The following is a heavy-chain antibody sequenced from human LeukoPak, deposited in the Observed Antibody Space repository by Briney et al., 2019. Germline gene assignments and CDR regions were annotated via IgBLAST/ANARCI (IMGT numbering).Heavy chain of an antibody. D-gene: IGHD6-13*01. CDR1: GGSFSGYY. J-gene: IGHJ4*02. V-gene: IGHV4-34*01. CDR2: INHSGST. CDR3: ARAPYEQQLDRWPSYFDY. Sequence: SETLSLTCAVYGGSFSGYYWSWIRQPPWKELEWIGEINHSGSTNYNPSLKSRVTISVDTSKNQFSLKLSSVTAADTAVYYCARAPYEQQLDRWPSYFDYWGQGTLVTVSS.